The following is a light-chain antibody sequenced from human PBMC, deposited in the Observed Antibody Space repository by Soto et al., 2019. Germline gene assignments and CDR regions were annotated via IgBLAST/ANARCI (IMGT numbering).Light chain of an antibody. CDR2: DAS. Sequence: DIQMTPSPSFLSASVRDRVTITCRASQDISSFLAWYQQKSGKAPNLLIYDASTLQSGVPSRFSGSGSGTEFTLTISSLQPEDFATYFCQQINTYPHFGQGTRLEIK. CDR1: QDISSF. J-gene: IGKJ5*01. V-gene: IGKV1-9*01. CDR3: QQINTYPH.